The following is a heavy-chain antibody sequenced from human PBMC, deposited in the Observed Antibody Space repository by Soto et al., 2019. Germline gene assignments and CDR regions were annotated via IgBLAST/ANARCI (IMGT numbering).Heavy chain of an antibody. V-gene: IGHV3-48*01. CDR3: ADDYYYMDF. CDR2: ISSSSSTI. J-gene: IGHJ6*03. Sequence: EVQLVESGGGLVQPAGSLRLSCAASGISFSSYAMYWVRQAPGNGQEWVSDISSSSSTIYYAESVKGRFTISRDNAKKSLFLQINSLRAEDTAVYYCADDYYYMDFWGKGTTVTVSS. CDR1: GISFSSYA.